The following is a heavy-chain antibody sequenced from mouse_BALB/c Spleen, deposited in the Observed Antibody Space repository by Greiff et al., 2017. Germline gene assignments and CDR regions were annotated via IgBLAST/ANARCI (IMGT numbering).Heavy chain of an antibody. CDR3: ARGWSYAMDY. CDR2: ISDGGSYT. D-gene: IGHD2-3*01. J-gene: IGHJ4*01. V-gene: IGHV5-4*02. Sequence: VESGGGLVKPGGPLKLSCAASGFTFSDSYLSWVRQTPEKRLEWVATISDGGSYTYYPDSVKGRFTISRDNAKNNLYLQMSSLKSEDTAMYYCARGWSYAMDYWGQGTSVTVSS. CDR1: GFTFSDSY.